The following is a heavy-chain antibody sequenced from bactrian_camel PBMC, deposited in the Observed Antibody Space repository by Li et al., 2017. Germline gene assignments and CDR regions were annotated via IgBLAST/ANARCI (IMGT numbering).Heavy chain of an antibody. CDR3: AAKSCGCPIIDGVRMMEADFSY. J-gene: IGHJ6*01. CDR2: NDSDGRT. Sequence: QVQLVESGGGSVQAGGSLRLSCVASRSLYSGACVGWLRQAPGKKREAVATNDSDGRTSYADSVKGRFTISEDYAKNTLYLQMNSLIPEDTALYYCAAKSCGCPIIDGVRMMEADFSYWGQGTQVTVS. D-gene: IGHD3*01. V-gene: IGHV3S53*01. CDR1: RSLYSGAC.